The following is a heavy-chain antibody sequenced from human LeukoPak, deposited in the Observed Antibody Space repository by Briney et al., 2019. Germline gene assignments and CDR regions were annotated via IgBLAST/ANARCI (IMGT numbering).Heavy chain of an antibody. CDR2: ISGDGGST. CDR3: AKEGEEMATIVDYYGMDV. D-gene: IGHD5-24*01. J-gene: IGHJ6*02. V-gene: IGHV3-43*02. Sequence: GGSLRLSCAASGFTFDDYAMHWVRQAPGKGLEWVSLISGDGGSTHYADSVEGRFTISRDNSKNSLYLQMNSLRTEDTALYYCAKEGEEMATIVDYYGMDVWGQGTTVTVSS. CDR1: GFTFDDYA.